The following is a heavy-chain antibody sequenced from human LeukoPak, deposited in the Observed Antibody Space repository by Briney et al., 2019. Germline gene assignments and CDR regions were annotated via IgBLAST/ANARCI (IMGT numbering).Heavy chain of an antibody. CDR1: GFTSSSYA. CDR3: AKVSKVAVAGTNYYYYYYMDV. D-gene: IGHD6-19*01. CDR2: ITSSSSYI. V-gene: IGHV3-21*01. Sequence: GGSLRLSCAASGFTSSSYAMNWVRQAPGKGLEWVSSITSSSSYIYYADSLKGRFTISRDNAKNSLYLQMNSLRAEDTAVYYCAKVSKVAVAGTNYYYYYYMDVWGKGTTVTISS. J-gene: IGHJ6*03.